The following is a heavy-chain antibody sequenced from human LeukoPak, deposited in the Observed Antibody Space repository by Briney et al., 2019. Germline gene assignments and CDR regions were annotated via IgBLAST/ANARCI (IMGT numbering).Heavy chain of an antibody. V-gene: IGHV3-64D*09. J-gene: IGHJ3*02. CDR1: GFTFSDYA. CDR2: ITSNGGST. Sequence: GGSLRLSCSASGFTFSDYAIHWVRQAPGQGLEYVSAITSNGGSTYYADPVKGRSTISRDNSKNNLYLQMSSLRPEDTAVYYCVKDRGSWYSGAFDIWGPGTMVIVSS. CDR3: VKDRGSWYSGAFDI. D-gene: IGHD6-13*01.